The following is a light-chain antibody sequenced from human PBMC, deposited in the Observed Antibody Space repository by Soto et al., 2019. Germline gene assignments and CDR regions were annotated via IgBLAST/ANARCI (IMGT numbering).Light chain of an antibody. CDR1: SEEVDAHNS. CDR2: DVT. J-gene: IGLJ1*01. V-gene: IGLV2-14*01. Sequence: QSVLTQPASVSGSPGQSIAISCTGSSEEVDAHNSVSWYQQHPGKVPKLLIYDVTTRPSGVSHRFSGSKSGNTASLTISGLQAEDEADYYCLSYSIRGTPLYIFGTGTKLTVL. CDR3: LSYSIRGTPLYI.